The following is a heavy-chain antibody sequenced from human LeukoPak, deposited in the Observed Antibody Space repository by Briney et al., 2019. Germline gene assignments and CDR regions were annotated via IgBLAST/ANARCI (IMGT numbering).Heavy chain of an antibody. Sequence: GGSLRLSCAASGFTFSSYWMHWVRQAPGKGLVWVSRINSDGSSTSYADSVKGRFTISRDNAKNTLYLQMNSLRAEDTAVYYCASSYCSGGSCHPNDAFDIWGQGTMVTVSS. CDR2: INSDGSST. CDR1: GFTFSSYW. D-gene: IGHD2-15*01. V-gene: IGHV3-74*01. J-gene: IGHJ3*02. CDR3: ASSYCSGGSCHPNDAFDI.